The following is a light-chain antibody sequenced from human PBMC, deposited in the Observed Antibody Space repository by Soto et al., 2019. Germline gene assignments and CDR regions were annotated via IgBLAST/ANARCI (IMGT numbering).Light chain of an antibody. J-gene: IGLJ2*01. CDR3: SSYTSSGTRV. Sequence: QSVLTQPASVSGSPGQSITISCTGTSSDVGGYNFVSWYQQHPGKAPKVMIYEVSNRPSGVSNRFSGSKSGNMASLTISGLQAEDEADYYCSSYTSSGTRVFGGGTKVTVL. CDR2: EVS. CDR1: SSDVGGYNF. V-gene: IGLV2-14*01.